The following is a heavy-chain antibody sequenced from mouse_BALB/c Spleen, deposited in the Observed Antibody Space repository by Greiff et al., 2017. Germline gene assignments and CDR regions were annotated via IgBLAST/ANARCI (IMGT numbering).Heavy chain of an antibody. CDR1: GYTFTSYW. J-gene: IGHJ3*01. Sequence: QVHVKQSGAELAKPGASVKMSCKASGYTFTSYWMHWVKQRPGQGLEWIGYINPSTGYTEYNQKFKDKATLTADKSSSTAYMQLSSLTSEDSAVYYCARWGWFAYWGQGTLVTVSA. CDR3: ARWGWFAY. V-gene: IGHV1-7*01. CDR2: INPSTGYT.